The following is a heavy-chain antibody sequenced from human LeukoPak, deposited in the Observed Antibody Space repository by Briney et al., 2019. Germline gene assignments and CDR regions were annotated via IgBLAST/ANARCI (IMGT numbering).Heavy chain of an antibody. J-gene: IGHJ6*03. V-gene: IGHV3-11*01. CDR1: GFIFSDYY. D-gene: IGHD3-22*01. Sequence: GGSLRLSCAPSGFIFSDYYMSWIRQAPGKGLEWASSISSFADTIYYANSVEGRFTISRDNAKNSLYLQMNSLRAEDTAVYYCARDHTYFDSSAYYMDVWGTGTTVTVSS. CDR2: ISSFADTI. CDR3: ARDHTYFDSSAYYMDV.